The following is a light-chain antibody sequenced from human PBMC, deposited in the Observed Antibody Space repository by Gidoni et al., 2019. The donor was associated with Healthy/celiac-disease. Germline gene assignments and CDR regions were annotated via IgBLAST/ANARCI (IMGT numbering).Light chain of an antibody. Sequence: DIQTTQYPSSLSASVGDRVTITCRASQSISSYLNWYQQKPGKAPKLLIYAASSLQSGVPSRFSGSGSGTDFTLTISSLQPEDFATYYCQQSYSTPRTFGQGTKVEIK. CDR1: QSISSY. CDR2: AAS. CDR3: QQSYSTPRT. V-gene: IGKV1-39*01. J-gene: IGKJ1*01.